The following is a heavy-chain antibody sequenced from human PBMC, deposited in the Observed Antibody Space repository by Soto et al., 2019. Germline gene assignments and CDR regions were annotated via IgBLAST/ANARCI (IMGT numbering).Heavy chain of an antibody. CDR2: MNPNSGNT. J-gene: IGHJ6*03. CDR3: ARDLSSGSYSDNYCYYYYFMYV. V-gene: IGHV1-8*01. D-gene: IGHD3-10*02. CDR1: GYTFTSYD. Sequence: ASVKVSCKASGYTFTSYDINWVRQATGQGLEWMGWMNPNSGNTGYAQKFQGRVTMTRNTSISTAYMELSSLRSEDTAVYYCARDLSSGSYSDNYCYYYYFMYVWGKGTSVTGSS.